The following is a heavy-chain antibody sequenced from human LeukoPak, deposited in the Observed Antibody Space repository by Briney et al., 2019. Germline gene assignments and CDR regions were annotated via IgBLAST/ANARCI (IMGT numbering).Heavy chain of an antibody. D-gene: IGHD3-22*01. CDR2: INHSGSS. CDR3: ARGGDSSGYYLLDAFDI. CDR1: GGSFSGYY. Sequence: SETLSLTCAVYGGSFSGYYGSWIRQPPGKGLEWIGEINHSGSSNYNPSLKSRVTISVDTSKNQFSLKLSSVTAADMAVYYCARGGDSSGYYLLDAFDIWGQGTMVTVSS. V-gene: IGHV4-34*01. J-gene: IGHJ3*02.